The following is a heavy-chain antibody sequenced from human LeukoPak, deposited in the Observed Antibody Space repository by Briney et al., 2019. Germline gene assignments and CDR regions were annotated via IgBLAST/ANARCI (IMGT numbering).Heavy chain of an antibody. CDR3: ARGLGDYYDTSDYYYAVPAH. CDR2: MNPNSGDT. J-gene: IGHJ4*02. V-gene: IGHV1-8*01. CDR1: GYTFTTYD. D-gene: IGHD3-22*01. Sequence: ASVKVSCKASGYTFTTYDITWVRQATGQGLEWMGWMNPNSGDTAYAQKFRGRVAMTRDTSITTAYMELSSLRSEDTAVYYCARGLGDYYDTSDYYYAVPAHWGQGTLVTVSS.